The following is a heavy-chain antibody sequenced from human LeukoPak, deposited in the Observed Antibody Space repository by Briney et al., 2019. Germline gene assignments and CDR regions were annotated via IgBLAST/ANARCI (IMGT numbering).Heavy chain of an antibody. CDR3: ARLTIGDYGDRESGFDY. CDR1: GYSIGSGPY. D-gene: IGHD4-17*01. CDR2: IYHSGST. Sequence: SETLSLTCNVSGYSIGSGPYWGWIRQPPGKGLEWIGSIYHSGSTYYNPSLKSRVTISVDTSKNQFSLKLSSVTAADTAVYYCARLTIGDYGDRESGFDYWGQGTLVTVSS. V-gene: IGHV4-38-2*02. J-gene: IGHJ4*02.